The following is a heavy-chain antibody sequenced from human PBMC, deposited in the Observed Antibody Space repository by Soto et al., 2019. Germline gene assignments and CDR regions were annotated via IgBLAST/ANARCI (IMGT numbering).Heavy chain of an antibody. J-gene: IGHJ6*02. CDR2: ISGSGGST. V-gene: IGHV3-23*01. CDR1: GFTFSSYA. CDR3: AKGSAMVRGVIYYYGMDV. Sequence: EVQLLESGGGLVQPGGSLRLSCAASGFTFSSYAMSWVRQAPGKGLEWVSAISGSGGSTYYADSVKGRFTISRDNSKTTLYLQMNSLRAEDTAVYYCAKGSAMVRGVIYYYGMDVWGQGTTVTVSS. D-gene: IGHD3-10*01.